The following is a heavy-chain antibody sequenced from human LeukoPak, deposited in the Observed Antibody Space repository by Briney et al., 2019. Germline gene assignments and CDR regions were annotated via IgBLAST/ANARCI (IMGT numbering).Heavy chain of an antibody. J-gene: IGHJ6*04. CDR3: AELGITMIGGV. Sequence: PGGSLRLSCAASGFTFSSYEMNWVRQAPGKGLEWVSYIISSGSTIYYADPVKGRFTIPRDNAKNSLYLQMNSLRAEDTAVYYCAELGITMIGGVWGKGTTVTISS. D-gene: IGHD3-10*02. CDR2: IISSGSTI. V-gene: IGHV3-48*03. CDR1: GFTFSSYE.